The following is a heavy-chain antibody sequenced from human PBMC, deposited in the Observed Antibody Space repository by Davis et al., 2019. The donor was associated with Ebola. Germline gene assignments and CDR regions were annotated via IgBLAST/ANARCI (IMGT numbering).Heavy chain of an antibody. CDR3: ARAGNCDYGDYLCFDY. CDR2: MNPNSGNT. CDR1: GYTFTSYD. D-gene: IGHD4-17*01. Sequence: AASVKVSCKASGYTFTSYDINWVRQATGQGLEWMGWMNPNSGNTGYAQKFQGRVTMTRNTSISTAYMELSSLRSEDTAVYYCARAGNCDYGDYLCFDYWGQGTLVTVSS. J-gene: IGHJ4*02. V-gene: IGHV1-8*01.